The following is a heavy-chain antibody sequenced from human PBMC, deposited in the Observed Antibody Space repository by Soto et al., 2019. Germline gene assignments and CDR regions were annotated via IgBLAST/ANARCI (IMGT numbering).Heavy chain of an antibody. J-gene: IGHJ6*02. CDR2: IYPGDSDT. CDR3: ARHRPRVYYDNSDYYYYGMDV. V-gene: IGHV5-51*01. Sequence: PGESLKISCKGSGYSFTIYWIGWVRQMPGKGLEWMGIIYPGDSDTRYSPSFQGQATISADKSISTAYLQWSSLKASDTAMYYCARHRPRVYYDNSDYYYYGMDVWGQGTTVTVSS. D-gene: IGHD3-22*01. CDR1: GYSFTIYW.